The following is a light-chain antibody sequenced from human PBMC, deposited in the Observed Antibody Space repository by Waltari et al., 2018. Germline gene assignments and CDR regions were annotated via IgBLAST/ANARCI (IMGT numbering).Light chain of an antibody. CDR3: QTGGHGTWV. CDR2: VNSDGSH. J-gene: IGLJ3*02. V-gene: IGLV4-69*01. Sequence: QLVLTQSPSASASLGASVKLTCTLSSGHSTNVIAWLQKRPEKGPRYLMKVNSDGSHNKGDEIPVRFSSSRSGAERYLTVSSLQSEEEADYYCQTGGHGTWVFGGGTKLTVL. CDR1: SGHSTNV.